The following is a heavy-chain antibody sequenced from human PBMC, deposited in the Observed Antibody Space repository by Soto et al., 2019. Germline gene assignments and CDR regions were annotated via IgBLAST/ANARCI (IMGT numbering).Heavy chain of an antibody. J-gene: IGHJ5*02. V-gene: IGHV1-69*12. CDR2: IIPIFGTA. D-gene: IGHD5-12*01. CDR3: ARVSFEAIVAPEDWFDP. Sequence: QVQLVQSGAEVKKPGSSVKVSCKASGGTFSSYAISWVRQAPGQGLEWMGGIIPIFGTANYAQKFQGRVTITADESTSTAYMELSSLRSEDTAVYYCARVSFEAIVAPEDWFDPWGQGTLVTVSS. CDR1: GGTFSSYA.